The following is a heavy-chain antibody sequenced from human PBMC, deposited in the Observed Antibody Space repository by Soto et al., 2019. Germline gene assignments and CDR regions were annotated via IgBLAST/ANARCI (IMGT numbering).Heavy chain of an antibody. V-gene: IGHV3-30-3*01. D-gene: IGHD1-1*01. CDR3: AKAGLERYAMDV. J-gene: IGHJ6*02. Sequence: LRLSCAASVFTFSSYPMHWFRQAPGKGLEWVAFISYDGSTTYYADSVKGRFTISRDNSKNTLYVQMNSLRPEDTAVYYCAKAGLERYAMDVWGQGTTVTV. CDR2: ISYDGSTT. CDR1: VFTFSSYP.